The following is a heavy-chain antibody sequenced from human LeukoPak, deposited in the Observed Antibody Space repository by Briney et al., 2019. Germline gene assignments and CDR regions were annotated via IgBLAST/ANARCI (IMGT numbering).Heavy chain of an antibody. V-gene: IGHV1-2*02. J-gene: IGHJ4*02. Sequence: GASVKVSCKASGYTFTGYYMHWVRQAPGQGLEWMGWINPNSGGTNYAQKFQGRVTMTRDTSISTAYMELSRLRSDDTAVYYCARVPEPSPEGSSLLFDYWGQGTLVTVSS. D-gene: IGHD6-6*01. CDR2: INPNSGGT. CDR1: GYTFTGYY. CDR3: ARVPEPSPEGSSLLFDY.